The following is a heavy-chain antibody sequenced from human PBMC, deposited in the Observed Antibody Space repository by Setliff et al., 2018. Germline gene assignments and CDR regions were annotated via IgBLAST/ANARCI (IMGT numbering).Heavy chain of an antibody. J-gene: IGHJ4*02. V-gene: IGHV3-11*04. Sequence: GGSLRLSCAASGFTFSDYYMNWIRQAPGKGLEWVSYISSRGTAIYYADSMKGRFTVSRDNAKNSLYLQMNSLRAEDTAVYYCARGPYTGYHLGWGQGTLVTVSS. CDR2: ISSRGTAI. CDR1: GFTFSDYY. D-gene: IGHD5-12*01. CDR3: ARGPYTGYHLG.